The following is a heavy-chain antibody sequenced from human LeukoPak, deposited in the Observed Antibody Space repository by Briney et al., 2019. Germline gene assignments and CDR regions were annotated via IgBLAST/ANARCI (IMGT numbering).Heavy chain of an antibody. D-gene: IGHD4-11*01. CDR3: ARGRGVTTRVNWFDP. J-gene: IGHJ5*02. V-gene: IGHV4-34*01. Sequence: PSETLSLTYAVYDSHFSGYYWRWIRNPPGKGPERIGEINHSGSTNYNPSLKSLVTISVDTSKNQFSLRLSSVTAADTAVYYCARGRGVTTRVNWFDPWGQGTLVTVSS. CDR1: DSHFSGYY. CDR2: INHSGST.